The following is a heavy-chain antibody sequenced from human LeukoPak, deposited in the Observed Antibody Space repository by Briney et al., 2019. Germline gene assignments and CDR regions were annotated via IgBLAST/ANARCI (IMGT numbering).Heavy chain of an antibody. CDR3: ARVSRYYDILGRYMDV. V-gene: IGHV4-34*01. Sequence: SETLSLTCAVYGGSFSGYYWSWIRQPPGKGLEWIGEINHSGSTNYNPSLKSRVTISVDTSKNQFSLKLSSVTAADTAVYYCARVSRYYDILGRYMDVWGKGTTVTVSS. J-gene: IGHJ6*03. CDR2: INHSGST. D-gene: IGHD3-9*01. CDR1: GGSFSGYY.